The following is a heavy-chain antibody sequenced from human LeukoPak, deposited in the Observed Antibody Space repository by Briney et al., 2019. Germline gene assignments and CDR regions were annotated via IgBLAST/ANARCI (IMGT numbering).Heavy chain of an antibody. D-gene: IGHD2-2*02. CDR2: IYYSGST. CDR1: GGSISSYY. V-gene: IGHV4-59*01. J-gene: IGHJ6*02. CDR3: ARNYCSSTSCYNYYYYYGMDV. Sequence: SETLSLTCTVSGGSISSYYWSWIRQPPGKGLEWIGYIYYSGSTNYNPSLKSRVTISVDTSKNQFSLKLSSVTAADTAEYYCARNYCSSTSCYNYYYYYGMDVWGQGTAVTVSS.